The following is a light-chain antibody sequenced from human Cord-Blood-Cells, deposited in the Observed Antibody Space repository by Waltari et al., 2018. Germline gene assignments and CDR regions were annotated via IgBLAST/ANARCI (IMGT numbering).Light chain of an antibody. CDR1: SSSVGCYHS. Sequence: QSALTQPASVSGSPGQSLNIPCTGTSSSVGCYHSLSWYQQHPGKAPKLMIYEVSNRPSGVSNRFSGSKSGNTASLTISGLQAEDEADYYCSSYTSSSTLVFGTGTKVTVL. V-gene: IGLV2-14*01. CDR2: EVS. CDR3: SSYTSSSTLV. J-gene: IGLJ1*01.